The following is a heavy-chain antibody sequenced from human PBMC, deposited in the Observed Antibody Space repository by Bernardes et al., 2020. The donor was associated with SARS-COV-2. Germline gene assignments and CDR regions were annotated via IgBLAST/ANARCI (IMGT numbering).Heavy chain of an antibody. CDR3: ARAFRFGEAQEDY. D-gene: IGHD3-10*01. V-gene: IGHV3-7*01. Sequence: GGSLRLSCAASGFTFSSYWMSWVRQAPGKGLEWVANIKGDGSQGSSVDSVRGRFAISRDNAKNLLYLQMDSLRAEDTAVYYCARAFRFGEAQEDYWGQGTLVTVSS. J-gene: IGHJ4*02. CDR1: GFTFSSYW. CDR2: IKGDGSQG.